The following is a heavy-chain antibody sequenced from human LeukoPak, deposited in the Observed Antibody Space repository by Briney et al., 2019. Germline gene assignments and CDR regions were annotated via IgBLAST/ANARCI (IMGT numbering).Heavy chain of an antibody. CDR2: ISGSGGST. D-gene: IGHD5-18*01. CDR3: AKDRADVDTAMGGAFDI. J-gene: IGHJ3*02. V-gene: IGHV3-23*01. CDR1: GLSFSSFA. Sequence: PGGSLRLSCAASGLSFSSFAMSWVRQGPGKGLEWVSAISGSGGSTYYADSVKGRFTISRDNSKNTLYLQMNSLRAEDTAVYYCAKDRADVDTAMGGAFDIWGQGTMVTVSS.